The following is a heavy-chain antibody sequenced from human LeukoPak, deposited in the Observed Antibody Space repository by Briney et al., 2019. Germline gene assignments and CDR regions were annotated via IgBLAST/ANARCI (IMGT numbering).Heavy chain of an antibody. CDR2: INPRGGST. V-gene: IGHV1-46*01. CDR3: ARGVRIAVAGNIDY. D-gene: IGHD6-19*01. J-gene: IGHJ4*02. Sequence: ASEKVSCKASGYTFTSYYMHWVRQAPGQGPEWMGMINPRGGSTSYAQKFQGRVTMTRDMSTSTVYMELSSLRSEDTAVYYCARGVRIAVAGNIDYWGQGTLVTVSS. CDR1: GYTFTSYY.